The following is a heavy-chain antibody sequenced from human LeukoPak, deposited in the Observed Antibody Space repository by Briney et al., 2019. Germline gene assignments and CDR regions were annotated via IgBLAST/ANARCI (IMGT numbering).Heavy chain of an antibody. Sequence: GGSLRLSCAASGFTFGTYSMNWVRQAPGKGLEWVSYISSSTRTIYYADSVKGRFTISRDNAKNSLYLQMNSLRAEDTAVYYCASIFYWGQGTLVTVSS. CDR1: GFTFGTYS. CDR3: ASIFY. V-gene: IGHV3-48*04. CDR2: ISSSTRTI. J-gene: IGHJ4*02.